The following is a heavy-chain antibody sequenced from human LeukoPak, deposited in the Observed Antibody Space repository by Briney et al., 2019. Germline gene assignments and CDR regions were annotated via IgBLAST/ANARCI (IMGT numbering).Heavy chain of an antibody. J-gene: IGHJ4*02. CDR3: ARRYCSGGSCYSVDY. D-gene: IGHD2-15*01. Sequence: PGGSLRLSCSASGFTFSSYWMNWVRQAPGEGLEWVANIKQDGSEKYYVDSVKGRFTISRDNAKNSLYLQMNSLRAEDTGVYYCARRYCSGGSCYSVDYWGQGTLVTVSS. CDR1: GFTFSSYW. V-gene: IGHV3-7*03. CDR2: IKQDGSEK.